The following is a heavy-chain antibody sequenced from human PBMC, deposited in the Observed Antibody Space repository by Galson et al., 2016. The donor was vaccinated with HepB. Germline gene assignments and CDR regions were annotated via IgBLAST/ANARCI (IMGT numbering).Heavy chain of an antibody. Sequence: SETLSLTCNVSGGSVGSGGYYWSWIRQTPGGGLEWIGNIYYDWTTNYHPSLKSRVSMSLDASKNQFSLNMMSVTGADTAVYYCARRGVYDSSGYYREWGQGTRVIVSS. CDR2: IYYDWTT. J-gene: IGHJ4*02. CDR3: ARRGVYDSSGYYRE. V-gene: IGHV4-61*08. D-gene: IGHD3-22*01. CDR1: GGSVGSGGYY.